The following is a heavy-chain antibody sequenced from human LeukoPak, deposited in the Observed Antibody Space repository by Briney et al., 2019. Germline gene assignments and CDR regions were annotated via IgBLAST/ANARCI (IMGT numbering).Heavy chain of an antibody. CDR1: GGSISSGGSS. J-gene: IGHJ6*02. CDR3: ASGVVINDYYYYYYGMDV. D-gene: IGHD3-3*01. Sequence: SQTLSLTCAVSGGSISSGGSSWSWIRQPPGKGLEWIGYIYHSGSTYYNPSLKSRVTISVDRSKNQFSLKLSSVTAADTAVYYCASGVVINDYYYYYYGMDVWGQGTTVTVSS. V-gene: IGHV4-30-2*01. CDR2: IYHSGST.